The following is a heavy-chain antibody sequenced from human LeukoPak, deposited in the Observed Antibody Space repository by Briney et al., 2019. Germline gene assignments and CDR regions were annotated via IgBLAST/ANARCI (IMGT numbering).Heavy chain of an antibody. CDR3: AKRGAEVGTTVAPGDY. Sequence: GGTLRLSCAASGFTFSSYGMSWVRQAPGKGLEWVSAISGSGGSTYYADSVKGRFTISRDNSKNTLYLQMNSLRAEDTAVYYCAKRGAEVGTTVAPGDYWGQGTLLTVSS. J-gene: IGHJ4*02. V-gene: IGHV3-23*01. CDR2: ISGSGGST. CDR1: GFTFSSYG. D-gene: IGHD1-26*01.